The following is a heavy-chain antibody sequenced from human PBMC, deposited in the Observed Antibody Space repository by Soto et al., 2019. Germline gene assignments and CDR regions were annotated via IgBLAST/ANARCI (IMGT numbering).Heavy chain of an antibody. J-gene: IGHJ3*02. D-gene: IGHD4-17*01. CDR3: GKDPNGDYVGAFNI. V-gene: IGHV3-23*01. Sequence: VQMLESGGGLVQPGGSLRLSCAASGFTFSSYALTWVRQAPGKGLEWVSSITGSGDYTRYTDSVKGRITITRDNAKNTLLLQMKGLRADDTAIYSCGKDPNGDYVGAFNIWGQGTMVTVSS. CDR2: ITGSGDYT. CDR1: GFTFSSYA.